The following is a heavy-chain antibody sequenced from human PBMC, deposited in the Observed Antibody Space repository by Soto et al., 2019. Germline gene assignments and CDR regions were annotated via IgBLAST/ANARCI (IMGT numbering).Heavy chain of an antibody. Sequence: QVQLVESGGGVVQPGRSLRLSCAASGFTFSSYAMHWVRQAPGKGLEWVAVISYDGSNKYYADSVKGRFTISRDNSKNTLYLQMNSLRAEDTAVYYCARELPSMAFEIWGQGTMVTVSS. CDR3: ARELPSMAFEI. J-gene: IGHJ3*02. V-gene: IGHV3-30-3*01. CDR1: GFTFSSYA. D-gene: IGHD1-26*01. CDR2: ISYDGSNK.